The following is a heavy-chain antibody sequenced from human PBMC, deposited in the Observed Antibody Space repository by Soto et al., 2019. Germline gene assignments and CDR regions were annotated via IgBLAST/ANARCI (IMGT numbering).Heavy chain of an antibody. D-gene: IGHD3-10*01. V-gene: IGHV3-30*03. J-gene: IGHJ4*02. CDR1: GFPFTTYG. CDR3: VGGQYYFDY. Sequence: QVQLVESGGGVVQPGRSLRLSCAASGFPFTTYGMHWVREGPGKGLEWVAVISYDGSNKYYADSVKGRFTISRDNSKNTLYLQMNSLRPEYTALYYCVGGQYYFDYRGQGTMVTVS. CDR2: ISYDGSNK.